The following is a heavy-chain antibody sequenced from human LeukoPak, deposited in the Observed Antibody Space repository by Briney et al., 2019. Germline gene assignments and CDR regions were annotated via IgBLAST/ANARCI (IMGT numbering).Heavy chain of an antibody. Sequence: PGGSLRLSCAASGFTFSSYAMHRVRQAPGKGLEWVAVISYDGSNKYYADSVKGRFTISRDNSKNTLYLQMDSLSAEDTAVYYCAREAASCSSTSCYGMYYYYGMDVWGHGTTVTASS. V-gene: IGHV3-30-3*01. CDR1: GFTFSSYA. J-gene: IGHJ6*02. D-gene: IGHD2-2*01. CDR2: ISYDGSNK. CDR3: AREAASCSSTSCYGMYYYYGMDV.